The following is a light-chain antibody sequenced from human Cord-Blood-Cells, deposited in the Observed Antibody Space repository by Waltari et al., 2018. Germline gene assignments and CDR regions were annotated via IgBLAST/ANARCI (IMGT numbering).Light chain of an antibody. CDR2: GAS. V-gene: IGKV3-15*01. CDR1: QSVSSN. Sequence: EIVMTQSPATLSVSPGERAPLSCRASQSVSSNLAWYQQKPGQAPRLLIYGASTRATGIPARFSGSGSGTEFTLTISSLQSEDVAVYYCQQYNNWPPSYTFGQGTKLEIK. J-gene: IGKJ2*01. CDR3: QQYNNWPPSYT.